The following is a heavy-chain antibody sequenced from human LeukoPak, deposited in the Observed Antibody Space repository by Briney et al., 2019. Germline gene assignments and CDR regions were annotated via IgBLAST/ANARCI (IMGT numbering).Heavy chain of an antibody. J-gene: IGHJ3*02. CDR3: ASSLLRYFDWLPTHDAFDI. D-gene: IGHD3-9*01. Sequence: AGGSLRLSCAASGFTFSNYNMNWVRQAPGKGLEWVSSVSSSSTYIYYADSVKGRFTISRDNAKNSLYLQMNSLRAEDMAVYYCASSLLRYFDWLPTHDAFDIWGQGTMVTVSS. CDR2: VSSSSTYI. V-gene: IGHV3-21*06. CDR1: GFTFSNYN.